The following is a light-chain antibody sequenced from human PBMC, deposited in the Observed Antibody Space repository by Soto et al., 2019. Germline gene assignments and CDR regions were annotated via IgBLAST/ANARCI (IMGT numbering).Light chain of an antibody. CDR2: DAS. V-gene: IGKV3-20*01. Sequence: EIVLTQSPGTLSLSPGERATLSCRASQSVSSSSLAWYQQKRGQAPRLLIHDASSRATGIPDRFSGSGSGTDFTLSISRLEPEDFAVYYCQQYGGSTRTFGQGTKVDI. CDR3: QQYGGSTRT. CDR1: QSVSSSS. J-gene: IGKJ1*01.